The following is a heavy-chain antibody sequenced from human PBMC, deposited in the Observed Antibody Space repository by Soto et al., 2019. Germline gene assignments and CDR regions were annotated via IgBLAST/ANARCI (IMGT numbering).Heavy chain of an antibody. CDR2: ITAYTGNT. J-gene: IGHJ4*02. Sequence: QVQLVQSGAEVKKPGASVKVSCKASGYTFTSYGITWVRQAPGQGLAWMGWITAYTGNTNYAQNIQCRVTMTTDPSTNIADTELRSLRSHDTAVYYCARRRYGSIARDLDYWGPGTLVTVAS. CDR1: GYTFTSYG. CDR3: ARRRYGSIARDLDY. D-gene: IGHD2-21*01. V-gene: IGHV1-18*01.